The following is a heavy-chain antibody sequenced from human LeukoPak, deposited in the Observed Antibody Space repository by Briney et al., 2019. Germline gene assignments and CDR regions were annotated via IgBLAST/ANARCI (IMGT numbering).Heavy chain of an antibody. Sequence: GGSLRLSCSASGFTFSSYSMNWVRQAPGKGLEWVSYISSSSSTIYYADSVKGRFTISRDNAKNSLYLQMNSLRAEDTAVYYCAREPLGYCSGGSCYTFDYWGQGTLVTVSS. J-gene: IGHJ4*02. CDR2: ISSSSSTI. V-gene: IGHV3-48*04. CDR1: GFTFSSYS. CDR3: AREPLGYCSGGSCYTFDY. D-gene: IGHD2-15*01.